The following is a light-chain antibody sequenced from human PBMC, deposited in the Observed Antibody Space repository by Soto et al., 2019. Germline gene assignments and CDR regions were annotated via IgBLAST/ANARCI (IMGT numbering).Light chain of an antibody. CDR2: EVS. J-gene: IGLJ2*01. Sequence: QSALTQPPSASGSPGQSVTISCTGTSSDVGGYNYVSWYQQHPGKAPKLMIYEVSKRPSGVPDRFSGSKSGNTASLTVSGLQAEDEADYYCSSSYAGTNNVLFGGGTKLTVL. CDR1: SSDVGGYNY. CDR3: SSYAGTNNVL. V-gene: IGLV2-8*01.